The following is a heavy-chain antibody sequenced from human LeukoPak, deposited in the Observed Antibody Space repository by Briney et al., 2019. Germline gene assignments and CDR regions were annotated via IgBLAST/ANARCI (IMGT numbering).Heavy chain of an antibody. J-gene: IGHJ3*02. Sequence: GRSLRLSCAASGFTFSTYFMHWVRQAPGKGLEWVAGIASDGSHTFYVESVKGRFTISRDNSKNTLYLQMNSLRAEDTAVYFCARERQDTILHSGAFDIWGQRTMVTVSS. D-gene: IGHD2-21*01. CDR1: GFTFSTYF. CDR3: ARERQDTILHSGAFDI. CDR2: IASDGSHT. V-gene: IGHV3-30-3*01.